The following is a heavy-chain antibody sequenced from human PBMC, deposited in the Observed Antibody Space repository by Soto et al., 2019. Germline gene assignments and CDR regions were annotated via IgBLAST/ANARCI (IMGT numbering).Heavy chain of an antibody. D-gene: IGHD6-13*01. CDR2: ISSNSAYI. Sequence: GGSLRLSCAASGFTFRSFTMNWVRQAPGKGLEWVSTISSNSAYIYYTDALRGRFTVSRDNAKNSLRLQMNSLRAEDTAVYYCTRDASRDSSARGWFDPWGPGTLVTVSS. CDR1: GFTFRSFT. J-gene: IGHJ5*02. CDR3: TRDASRDSSARGWFDP. V-gene: IGHV3-21*01.